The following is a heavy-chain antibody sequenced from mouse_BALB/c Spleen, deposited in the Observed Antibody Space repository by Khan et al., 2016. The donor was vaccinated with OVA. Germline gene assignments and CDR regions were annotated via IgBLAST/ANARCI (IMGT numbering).Heavy chain of an antibody. Sequence: EVKLEVSGPGLLKPSQSLSLTCTVTGYSITSDYAWNWIRQFPGNKLEWMVYISYSGSTTYHPSLRSRISITRDTSKNQFFLQLNSVTTEDPATYYSASGKLLLRYPDYFDYWGQGTTLTVSS. CDR1: GYSITSDYA. CDR2: ISYSGST. J-gene: IGHJ2*01. D-gene: IGHD1-1*01. CDR3: ASGKLLLRYPDYFDY. V-gene: IGHV3-2*02.